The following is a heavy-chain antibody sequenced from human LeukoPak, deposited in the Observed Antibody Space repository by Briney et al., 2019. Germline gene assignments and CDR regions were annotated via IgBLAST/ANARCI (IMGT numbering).Heavy chain of an antibody. CDR1: GFTFSGYW. V-gene: IGHV3-74*01. Sequence: PGGSLRLSCAASGFTFSGYWMYWVRQNSGKGLVWVSGINSDGSNTRYADSVKDRFTISRDNAKNTLYLQMNSLRAEDTAVYYCASYNWNFLNDYWGQGTLVTVSS. J-gene: IGHJ4*02. CDR2: INSDGSNT. D-gene: IGHD1-7*01. CDR3: ASYNWNFLNDY.